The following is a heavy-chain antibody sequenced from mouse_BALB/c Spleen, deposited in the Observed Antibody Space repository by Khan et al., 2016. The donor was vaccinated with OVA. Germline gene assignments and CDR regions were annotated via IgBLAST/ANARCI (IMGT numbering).Heavy chain of an antibody. V-gene: IGHV2-6-1*01. J-gene: IGHJ4*01. Sequence: VELVESGPGLVAPSQSLSITCTISGFPLTNYGVHWVRQPPGKGLEWLVVIWSDGSTTYNSDLKSRLSISKDNSKSQVFLKMNSLQIDDTAMYYCARQPYYHYYIMDYWGQGISVTVSS. CDR1: GFPLTNYG. CDR2: IWSDGST. D-gene: IGHD2-10*01. CDR3: ARQPYYHYYIMDY.